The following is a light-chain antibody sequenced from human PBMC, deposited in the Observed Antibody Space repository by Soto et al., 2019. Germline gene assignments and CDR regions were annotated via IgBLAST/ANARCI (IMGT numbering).Light chain of an antibody. CDR2: DDN. J-gene: IGLJ1*01. V-gene: IGLV1-51*01. Sequence: QAVLTQPASVSAAPGQKVTISCSGSSSNIGGNSVSWYQQLPGTAPKLLIYDDNKRPSGIPDRFSGSKSGTSDTMGITGFQTGDEADYYCGSWDSSLSAYVFGTGTKVT. CDR3: GSWDSSLSAYV. CDR1: SSNIGGNS.